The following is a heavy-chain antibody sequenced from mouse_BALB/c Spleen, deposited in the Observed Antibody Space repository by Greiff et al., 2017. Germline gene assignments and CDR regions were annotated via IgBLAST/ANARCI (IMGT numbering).Heavy chain of an antibody. CDR2: ISYDGSN. D-gene: IGHD2-1*01. CDR1: GYSITSGYY. V-gene: IGHV3-6*02. CDR3: ASGNPFAY. Sequence: ESGPGLVKPSQSLSLTCSVTGYSITSGYYWNWIRQFPGNKLEWMGYISYDGSNNYNPSLKNRISITRDTSKNQFFLKLNSVTTEDTATYYCASGNPFAYWGQGTLVTVSA. J-gene: IGHJ3*01.